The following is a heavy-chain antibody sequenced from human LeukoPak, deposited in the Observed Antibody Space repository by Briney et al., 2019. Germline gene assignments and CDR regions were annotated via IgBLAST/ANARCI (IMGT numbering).Heavy chain of an antibody. CDR2: INSDGSST. D-gene: IGHD2-2*01. CDR3: ARGYCSSTSCPKAYYFDY. Sequence: GGSLRLSCAASGFTFSSYWMHWVRQAPGKGLVWVSRINSDGSSTSYADSVKGRFTISRDNAKNTLYLQMNSLRAEDTAVYYCARGYCSSTSCPKAYYFDYWGQGTLVTVSS. J-gene: IGHJ4*02. CDR1: GFTFSSYW. V-gene: IGHV3-74*01.